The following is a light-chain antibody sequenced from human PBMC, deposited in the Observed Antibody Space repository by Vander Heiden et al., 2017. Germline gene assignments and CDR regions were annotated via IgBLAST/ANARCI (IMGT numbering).Light chain of an antibody. J-gene: IGLJ1*01. Sequence: QSALTQPRSVSGAPGPYVTISCTGAIGEVGGYNSVSWYQPHPGKAPKLMIYDVSKLPSGVPDRFSGSKSGNTASLTISVLQAEDEADYYCCSYAGSYTYVFGTGTKVTVL. V-gene: IGLV2-11*01. CDR1: IGEVGGYNS. CDR2: DVS. CDR3: CSYAGSYTYV.